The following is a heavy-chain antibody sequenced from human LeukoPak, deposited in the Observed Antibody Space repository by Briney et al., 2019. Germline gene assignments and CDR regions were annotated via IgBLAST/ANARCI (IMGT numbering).Heavy chain of an antibody. CDR1: GFTFSSYN. Sequence: GGSLRLSCAASGFTFSSYNMKWVRQAPGKGLEWVSSISSRSSYIFYADSVKGRFTISRDNAKKSLYLQMNSLRAEDTAVYYCASGVTYFDYWGQGTLVTVSS. D-gene: IGHD3-3*01. J-gene: IGHJ4*02. V-gene: IGHV3-21*01. CDR2: ISSRSSYI. CDR3: ASGVTYFDY.